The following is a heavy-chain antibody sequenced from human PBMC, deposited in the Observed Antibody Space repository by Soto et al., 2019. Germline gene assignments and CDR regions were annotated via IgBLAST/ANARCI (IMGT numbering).Heavy chain of an antibody. V-gene: IGHV5-51*01. D-gene: IGHD6-13*01. CDR1: GYSFTSYW. Sequence: GESLKISCKGSGYSFTSYWIGWVRQMPGKGLEWMGIIYPGDSDTRYSPSLQGQVTISADKSISTAYLQWSSLKAADTAMYYWAKLKSAAVGMNVWGQGTRFTVSS. CDR2: IYPGDSDT. J-gene: IGHJ6*02. CDR3: AKLKSAAVGMNV.